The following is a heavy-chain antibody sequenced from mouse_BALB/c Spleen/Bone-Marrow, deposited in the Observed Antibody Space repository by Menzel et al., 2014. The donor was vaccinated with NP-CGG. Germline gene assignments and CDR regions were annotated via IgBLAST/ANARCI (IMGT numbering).Heavy chain of an antibody. D-gene: IGHD2-14*01. CDR1: GYTFTDYA. CDR3: ARSGKVRNAMDY. V-gene: IGHV1S137*01. Sequence: QVQLQQSGAELERPGVSVKISCKGSGYTFTDYAIHWVKQSHAKSLEWIGLISGYYGDAIYNQKFKGKATMTVDKSSSTAYMGLARLTSEDSAIYYCARSGKVRNAMDYWGQGTSVTVSS. J-gene: IGHJ4*01. CDR2: ISGYYGDA.